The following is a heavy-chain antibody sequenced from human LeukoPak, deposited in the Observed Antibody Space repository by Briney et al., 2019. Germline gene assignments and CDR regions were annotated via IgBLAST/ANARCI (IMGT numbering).Heavy chain of an antibody. J-gene: IGHJ3*02. CDR2: INHSGST. V-gene: IGHV4-34*01. CDR3: ARVYGDYRRNKWRVRAFGI. Sequence: SETLSLTCAVYGGSFSGYYWSWIRQPPGKGLEWIGEINHSGSTNYNPSLKSRVTISVDTSKNQFSLKLSSVTAADTAVYYCARVYGDYRRNKWRVRAFGIWGQGTMVTVSS. CDR1: GGSFSGYY. D-gene: IGHD4-17*01.